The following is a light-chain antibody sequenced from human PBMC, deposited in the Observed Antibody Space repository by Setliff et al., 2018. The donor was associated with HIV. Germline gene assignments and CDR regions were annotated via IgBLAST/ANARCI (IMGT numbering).Light chain of an antibody. V-gene: IGLV2-8*01. CDR3: SSYGGRNNWV. CDR2: EVS. Sequence: QSVLTQPPSASGSPGQAVTISCTGTSSDVGSYNYVSWYQQHPGKAPQLMIFEVSKRPSGIPDRFSGSKSGNTASLTVSGLQAEDEADYYCSSYGGRNNWVFGGGT. J-gene: IGLJ3*02. CDR1: SSDVGSYNY.